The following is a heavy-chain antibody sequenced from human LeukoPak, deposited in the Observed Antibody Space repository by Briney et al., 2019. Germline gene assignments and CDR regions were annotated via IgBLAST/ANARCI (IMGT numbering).Heavy chain of an antibody. CDR1: GYSFTTYY. Sequence: GESLKISCKGSGYSFTTYYIAWVRQMPGKGLEWMGMIYPGDSDTRYSPSFQGQVTISADKSISTAYLQWSSLKASDTAMYYCARLPEKYDWGWSRYYYYMDVWGKGTTVTVSS. D-gene: IGHD7-27*01. V-gene: IGHV5-51*01. J-gene: IGHJ6*03. CDR2: IYPGDSDT. CDR3: ARLPEKYDWGWSRYYYYMDV.